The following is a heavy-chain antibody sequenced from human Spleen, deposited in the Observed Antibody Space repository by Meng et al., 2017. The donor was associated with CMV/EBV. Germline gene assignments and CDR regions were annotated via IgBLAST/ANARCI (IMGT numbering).Heavy chain of an antibody. CDR2: ISYDGSNK. Sequence: GGSLRLSCAASGFTFSSYAMHWVRQAPGKGLEWVAVISYDGSNKYYADSVKGRFTISRDNSKNTLYLQMNSLRAEDTAIYYCARISGAYCSSTSCWHYGMDVWGQGTTVTVSS. CDR1: GFTFSSYA. D-gene: IGHD2-2*01. J-gene: IGHJ6*02. CDR3: ARISGAYCSSTSCWHYGMDV. V-gene: IGHV3-30-3*01.